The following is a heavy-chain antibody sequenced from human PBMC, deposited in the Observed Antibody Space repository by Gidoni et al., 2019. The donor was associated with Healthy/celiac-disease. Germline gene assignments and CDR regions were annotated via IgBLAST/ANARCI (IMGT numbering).Heavy chain of an antibody. CDR3: ARTEGGDYYGSGSSLDY. D-gene: IGHD3-10*01. Sequence: GRIIPILGIANYAQKFQGRVTITADKSTSTAYMELSSLRSEDTAVYYCARTEGGDYYGSGSSLDYWGQGTLVTVSS. J-gene: IGHJ4*02. V-gene: IGHV1-69*02. CDR2: IIPILGIA.